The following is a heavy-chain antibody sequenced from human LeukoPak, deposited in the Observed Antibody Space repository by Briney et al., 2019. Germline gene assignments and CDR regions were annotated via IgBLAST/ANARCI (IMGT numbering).Heavy chain of an antibody. V-gene: IGHV4-39*07. CDR3: ARESSSISFGSGVTPTYNWFDP. CDR2: IYYSGST. J-gene: IGHJ5*02. Sequence: SETLSLTCTVSGGSISSSSYYWGWIRQPPGKGLEWIGSIYYSGSTYYNPSLKSRVTISVDTSKNQFSLKLSSVTAADTAVYYCARESSSISFGSGVTPTYNWFDPWGQGTLVTVSS. D-gene: IGHD3-10*01. CDR1: GGSISSSSYY.